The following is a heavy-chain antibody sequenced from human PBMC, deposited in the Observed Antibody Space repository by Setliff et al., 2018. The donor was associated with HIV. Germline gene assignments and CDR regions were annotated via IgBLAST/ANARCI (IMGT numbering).Heavy chain of an antibody. CDR2: VHHTGYL. CDR3: AAFFVTPLMTQDF. J-gene: IGHJ4*02. CDR1: GGSASNSRYY. Sequence: SETLSLTCTVSGGSASNSRYYWGWIRQSPGKGLEWIAEVHHTGYLNYNPSLKSRVTISRDPSTKQFSLKMTSMTAADTAVYYCAAFFVTPLMTQDFRGQGTLVTVSS. D-gene: IGHD4-17*01. V-gene: IGHV4-39*07.